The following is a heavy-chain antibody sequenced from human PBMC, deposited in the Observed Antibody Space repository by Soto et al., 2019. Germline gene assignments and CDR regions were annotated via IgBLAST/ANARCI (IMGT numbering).Heavy chain of an antibody. CDR1: SDSISSGNW. D-gene: IGHD6-13*01. CDR3: ARRMAAAGDWYFDL. V-gene: IGHV4-4*02. J-gene: IGHJ2*01. CDR2: IYHSGST. Sequence: QVQLQESGPGLVKPSGTLSLTCAVSSDSISSGNWRTWVRQPPGKGLEWIGEIYHSGSTNYNPSLESRVTISVDKSKNQFSLNLNSVTAADTAMYYCARRMAAAGDWYFDLWGRGTLVAVSS.